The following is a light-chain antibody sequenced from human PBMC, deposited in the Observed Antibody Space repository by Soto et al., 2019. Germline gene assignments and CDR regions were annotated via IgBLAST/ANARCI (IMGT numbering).Light chain of an antibody. V-gene: IGKV1-5*01. Sequence: DIQMTQSPSTPSASVGHTLTITCRPSQSISSWLAWYQQKPGKAPKLLIYDASSLESGVPSRFSGSGSGTEFTLTISSLQTDDFATYSCKQYNSYSCTFGKGTKVDIK. CDR2: DAS. CDR3: KQYNSYSCT. CDR1: QSISSW. J-gene: IGKJ1*01.